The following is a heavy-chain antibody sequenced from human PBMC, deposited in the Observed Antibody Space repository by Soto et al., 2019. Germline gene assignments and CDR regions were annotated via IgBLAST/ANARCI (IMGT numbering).Heavy chain of an antibody. D-gene: IGHD5-12*01. CDR1: GFTLSSYS. V-gene: IGHV3-21*01. J-gene: IGHJ4*02. CDR2: IITITVFI. Sequence: GGTLRLSCAAYGFTLSSYSMNWVRQALGKGLEKVSIITITVFIDYADSVKGRFTISRDNAKSSLYLQMNILRAVDTVFYYCSRESREYNAYDYNWGQGTLVTVSS. CDR3: SRESREYNAYDYN.